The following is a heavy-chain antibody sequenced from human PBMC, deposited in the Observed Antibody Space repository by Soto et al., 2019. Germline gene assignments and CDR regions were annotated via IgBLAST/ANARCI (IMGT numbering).Heavy chain of an antibody. D-gene: IGHD3-16*01. CDR1: GFTFSSYW. Sequence: GGSLRLSCAASGFTFSSYWMSWVRQAPEKGLEWVANIRQDGNDLYFVDSVKGRFTISRDNAKNSLYLQMNSLRAEDTAVYYCARVGLRLGTTFEDYYYYGMDVWGQGTTVTVSS. V-gene: IGHV3-7*03. CDR2: IRQDGNDL. J-gene: IGHJ6*02. CDR3: ARVGLRLGTTFEDYYYYGMDV.